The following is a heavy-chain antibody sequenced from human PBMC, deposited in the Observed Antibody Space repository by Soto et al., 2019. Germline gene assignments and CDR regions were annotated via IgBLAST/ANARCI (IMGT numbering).Heavy chain of an antibody. Sequence: SQTLSLTCVISGDSVSSSSVSWNLARQSPSRGLEWLGRTYYRSRWYSDFAVSVRGRIVINADTSKNQFSLQLNSVTPEDTAVYFCARSEEDSDYYYYGLDVWGQGTMVTVYS. CDR1: GDSVSSSSVS. J-gene: IGHJ6*02. V-gene: IGHV6-1*01. CDR3: ARSEEDSDYYYYGLDV. CDR2: TYYRSRWYS. D-gene: IGHD2-15*01.